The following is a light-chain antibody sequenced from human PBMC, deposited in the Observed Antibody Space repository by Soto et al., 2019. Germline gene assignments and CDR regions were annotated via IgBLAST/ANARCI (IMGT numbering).Light chain of an antibody. V-gene: IGLV1-44*01. CDR3: AAWDDSLNGPV. CDR2: SND. CDR1: SSNIKSNT. Sequence: QSVLTQPPSTSGAPGQRATISCSGSSSNIKSNTVNWYRQLPGTAPKPLIYSNDQRPSGVPDRFSGSKSGTSASLAISGLQSEDEADYYCAAWDDSLNGPVFGTGTKVTVL. J-gene: IGLJ1*01.